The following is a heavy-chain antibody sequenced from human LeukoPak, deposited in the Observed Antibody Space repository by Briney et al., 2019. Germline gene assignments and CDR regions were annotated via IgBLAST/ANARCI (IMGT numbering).Heavy chain of an antibody. CDR2: IHYDGRT. J-gene: IGHJ4*02. Sequence: SGTLSLTCSVSGGSISGSRTWGWVRQAPGKGLEWIGNIHYDGRTAPNPSLRSRATLSLDTSTNQFSLKMNSVTAADTALYYCARVLTAAGLDFWGQGILVSISS. V-gene: IGHV4-39*07. D-gene: IGHD6-25*01. CDR3: ARVLTAAGLDF. CDR1: GGSISGSRT.